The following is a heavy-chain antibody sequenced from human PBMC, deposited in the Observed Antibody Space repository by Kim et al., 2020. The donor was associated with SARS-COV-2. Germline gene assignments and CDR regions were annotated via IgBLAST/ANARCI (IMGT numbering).Heavy chain of an antibody. J-gene: IGHJ5*01. CDR2: IYYSGST. CDR1: GGSISSYY. Sequence: SETLSLTCTVSGGSISSYYWSWIRQPPGKGLEWIGYIYYSGSTNYNPSLKSRVTISVDTSKNQFSLKLSSVTAADTAVYYCARGVFGANYDFWSGYGNW. CDR3: ARGVFGANYDFWSGYGNW. D-gene: IGHD3-3*01. V-gene: IGHV4-59*01.